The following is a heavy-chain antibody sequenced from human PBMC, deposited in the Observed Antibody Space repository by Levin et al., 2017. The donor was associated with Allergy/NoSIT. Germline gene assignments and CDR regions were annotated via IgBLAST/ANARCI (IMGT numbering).Heavy chain of an antibody. V-gene: IGHV4-59*01. CDR2: ISPTGRT. J-gene: IGHJ4*02. D-gene: IGHD2/OR15-2a*01. CDR1: GGSMRNYH. CDR3: TRIPPGEYWGFFDY. Sequence: SQTLSLPCTVSGGSMRNYHWNWVRQPPGQGLEWIGHISPTGRTTYTPSLRSRVSISADTSKNQFSLKLRSVTAADTAVYYCTRIPPGEYWGFFDYWGQGNLVTVSS.